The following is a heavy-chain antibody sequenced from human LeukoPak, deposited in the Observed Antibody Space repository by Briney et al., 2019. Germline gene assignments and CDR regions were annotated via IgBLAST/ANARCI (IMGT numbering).Heavy chain of an antibody. CDR2: INPGDSDT. D-gene: IGHD4-17*01. V-gene: IGHV5-51*01. CDR3: ASGDYGDTAIVFDY. J-gene: IGHJ4*02. Sequence: GESLKISCKGSGYSSINYWIGWVRQMPGRDLEWMGIINPGDSDTRYSPSFQGQVTILADKSINTAYLQWSSLRASDTAMYFCASGDYGDTAIVFDYWGQGTLVTVSS. CDR1: GYSSINYW.